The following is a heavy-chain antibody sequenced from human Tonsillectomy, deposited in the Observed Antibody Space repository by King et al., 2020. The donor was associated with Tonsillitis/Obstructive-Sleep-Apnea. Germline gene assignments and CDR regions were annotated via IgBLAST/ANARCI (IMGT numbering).Heavy chain of an antibody. J-gene: IGHJ3*02. D-gene: IGHD3-10*01. CDR2: IWYDGSNK. CDR1: GFTFSSYG. V-gene: IGHV3-33*01. Sequence: VQLVESGGGVVQPGRSLRLSCAASGFTFSSYGMHWVRQAPGKGLEWVAVIWYDGSNKYYADSVKGRFTISRDNSKNTLYLQMNSLIAEDTAVYYCARDRRYYYGSGSYYLAFDIWGQGTMVTVSS. CDR3: ARDRRYYYGSGSYYLAFDI.